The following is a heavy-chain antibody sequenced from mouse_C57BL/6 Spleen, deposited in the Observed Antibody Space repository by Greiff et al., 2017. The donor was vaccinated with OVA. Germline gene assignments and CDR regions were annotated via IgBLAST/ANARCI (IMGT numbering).Heavy chain of an antibody. CDR2: IRSKSNNYAT. J-gene: IGHJ4*01. CDR1: GFSFNTYA. D-gene: IGHD4-1*01. V-gene: IGHV10-1*01. Sequence: EVQVVESGGGLVQPKGSLKLSCAASGFSFNTYAMNWVRQAPGKGLEWVARIRSKSNNYATYYADSVKDRFTISRDDSESMLYLQMNNLKTEDTAMYYCVRHGTNYYAMDYWGQGTSVTVSS. CDR3: VRHGTNYYAMDY.